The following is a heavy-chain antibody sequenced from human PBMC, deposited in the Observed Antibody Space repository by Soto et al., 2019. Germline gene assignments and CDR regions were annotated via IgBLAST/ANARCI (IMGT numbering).Heavy chain of an antibody. J-gene: IGHJ4*02. CDR1: GLSFNNFG. V-gene: IGHV3-48*01. Sequence: GGALRRSCAASGLSFNNFGMNSVRHAPGKGLEWISFISTGRTAVYYADSVKGRFTISRDDAKNSLDLQMNSLRVEDTAVYYCARDLFYVIVPYSDPNYFDSWGLGTLVTVSS. D-gene: IGHD1-26*01. CDR2: ISTGRTAV. CDR3: ARDLFYVIVPYSDPNYFDS.